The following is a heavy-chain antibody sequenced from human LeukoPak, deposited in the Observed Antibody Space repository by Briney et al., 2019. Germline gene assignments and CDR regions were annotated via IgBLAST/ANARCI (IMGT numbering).Heavy chain of an antibody. CDR3: AREPSYSSSLDY. J-gene: IGHJ4*02. V-gene: IGHV3-53*01. CDR2: IYSGGTT. D-gene: IGHD6-6*01. Sequence: RQAXXXXXEYISVIYSGGTTYYADSVRGRFTISRDNSKNTLYLQMNSLRAEDTAVYYCAREPSYSSSLDYWGQGTLVTVSS.